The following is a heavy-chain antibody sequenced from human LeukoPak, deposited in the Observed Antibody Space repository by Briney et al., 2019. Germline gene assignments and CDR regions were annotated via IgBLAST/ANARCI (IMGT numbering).Heavy chain of an antibody. D-gene: IGHD6-25*01. CDR3: AGSSGTGTFSY. Sequence: SETLSLTCTVSGDSISRSTYYWAWIRQPPGKGLEWIGSVYYGRSPYFNPSLESRATISVDTSKNHFSLKMSSVTAADTAVYYCAGSSGTGTFSYWGQGTLVTVSS. CDR1: GDSISRSTYY. J-gene: IGHJ4*02. CDR2: VYYGRSP. V-gene: IGHV4-39*02.